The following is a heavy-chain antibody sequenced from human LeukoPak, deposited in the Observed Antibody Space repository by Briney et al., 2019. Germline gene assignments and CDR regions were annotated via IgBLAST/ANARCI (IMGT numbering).Heavy chain of an antibody. CDR3: ARDKFGEENYYDSSGSLDY. J-gene: IGHJ4*02. Sequence: SVKVSCKASGGTFSSYAISWVRQAPGQGLEWMGRIIPIFGTANYAQKFQGRVTITTDESTSTAYIELSSLRSEDTAVYYCARDKFGEENYYDSSGSLDYWGQGTLVTVSS. CDR1: GGTFSSYA. CDR2: IIPIFGTA. D-gene: IGHD3-22*01. V-gene: IGHV1-69*05.